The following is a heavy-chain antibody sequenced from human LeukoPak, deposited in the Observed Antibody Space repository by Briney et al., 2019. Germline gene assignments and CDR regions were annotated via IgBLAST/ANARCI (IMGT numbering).Heavy chain of an antibody. CDR1: GGSFSGYY. CDR2: INHSGST. J-gene: IGHJ5*02. V-gene: IGHV4-34*01. CDR3: ARGLTVYDDIWGSYRSRSWFDP. D-gene: IGHD3-16*02. Sequence: SETLSLTCAVYGGSFSGYYWSWIRQPPGKGLEWIGEINHSGSTNYNPSLKSRVTISVDTSKNQFSLKLSSVTAADTAVYYCARGLTVYDDIWGSYRSRSWFDPWGQGTLVTVSS.